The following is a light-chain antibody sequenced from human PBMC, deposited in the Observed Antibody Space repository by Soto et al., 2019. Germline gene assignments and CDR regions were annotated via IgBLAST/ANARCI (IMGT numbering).Light chain of an antibody. CDR3: QQYGISPPT. V-gene: IGKV3-20*01. J-gene: IGKJ4*01. CDR1: QSVSNNY. CDR2: GAS. Sequence: EIVLTQYPGTLSLSPGERATLYCRASQSVSNNYLAWYQQKTGQAPRLLINGASNRATGIPDRFSGSGSATDFTLTISRLEPEDFAFYYGQQYGISPPTFGGGTKVAIK.